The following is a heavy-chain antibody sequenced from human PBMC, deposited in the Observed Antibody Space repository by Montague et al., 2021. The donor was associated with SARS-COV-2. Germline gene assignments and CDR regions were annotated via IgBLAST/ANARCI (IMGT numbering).Heavy chain of an antibody. Sequence: TLSLTCTVSGGSISSGGYYWSWIRQHPGKGLEWIGYIYYSGSTYYNPSLKNRVTISVDTSKNQFSLKLSSVTAADTAVYYCASTYGGNLGYYYYYMDVWDKGTTVTVSS. J-gene: IGHJ6*03. CDR1: GGSISSGGYY. CDR2: IYYSGST. D-gene: IGHD4-23*01. CDR3: ASTYGGNLGYYYYYMDV. V-gene: IGHV4-31*03.